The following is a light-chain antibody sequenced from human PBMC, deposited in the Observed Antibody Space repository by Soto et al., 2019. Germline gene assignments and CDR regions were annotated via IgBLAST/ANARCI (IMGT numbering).Light chain of an antibody. CDR1: SSNIGATYH. CDR2: GNS. CDR3: QSYDSSLSGSV. V-gene: IGLV1-40*01. Sequence: QSVLTQPPSVSGAPGQRVTISCTGSSSNIGATYHVHWYQQLPGTAPKLLIYGNSNRPSGVPDRFSGSKSGTLASLAITGLQAEDEADYYCQSYDSSLSGSVFGGGTKLTVL. J-gene: IGLJ3*02.